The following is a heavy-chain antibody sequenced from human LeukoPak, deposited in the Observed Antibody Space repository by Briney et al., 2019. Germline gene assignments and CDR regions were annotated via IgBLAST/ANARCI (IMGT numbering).Heavy chain of an antibody. D-gene: IGHD6-13*01. CDR1: GYTFTSYG. Sequence: ASVTVSSMASGYTFTSYGISGVRPAPGQGLEWMGWISAYNGNTNYAQKLQGRVTMTTDTSTSTAYMELRSLRSDDTAVYYCARLDAGTLAYWGQGTLVTVSS. V-gene: IGHV1-18*01. CDR3: ARLDAGTLAY. CDR2: ISAYNGNT. J-gene: IGHJ4*02.